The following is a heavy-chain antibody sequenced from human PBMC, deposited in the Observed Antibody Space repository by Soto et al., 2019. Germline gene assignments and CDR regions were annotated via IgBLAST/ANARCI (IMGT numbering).Heavy chain of an antibody. CDR1: GFTFSSYA. J-gene: IGHJ4*02. V-gene: IGHV3-23*01. Sequence: GGSLRLSCAASGFTFSSYAMSWVRQAPGKGLEWVSAISGSGGSTYYADSVKGRFTISRDNSKNTLYLQMNSLRAEDKAVYYCAKDRRYQWLVRGGYVDYWGQGTLVTVSS. CDR2: ISGSGGST. D-gene: IGHD6-19*01. CDR3: AKDRRYQWLVRGGYVDY.